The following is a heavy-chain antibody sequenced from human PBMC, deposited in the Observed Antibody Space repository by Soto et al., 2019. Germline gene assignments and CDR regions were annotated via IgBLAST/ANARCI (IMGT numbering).Heavy chain of an antibody. CDR1: GFTFSRYA. V-gene: IGHV3-64*01. CDR3: TRDGGSYNDFDY. J-gene: IGHJ4*02. Sequence: EVQLVESGGGLVQPGGSLRLSCAASGFTFSRYAMHWVRQAPGKGLEYLPAISNHGGDATYANSVKGRFTISRDNSKNTLYLQMGSLRVEDMAVYYCTRDGGSYNDFDYWGQGTLVTVSS. D-gene: IGHD1-26*01. CDR2: ISNHGGDA.